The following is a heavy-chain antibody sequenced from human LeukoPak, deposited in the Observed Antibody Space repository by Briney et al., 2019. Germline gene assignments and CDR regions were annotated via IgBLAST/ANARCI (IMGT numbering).Heavy chain of an antibody. CDR1: GFTVSSNY. CDR3: VREINYDKVNWFDP. V-gene: IGHV3-53*01. Sequence: GGSLRVSCAVSGFTVSSNYMKWVRQDPGKGLEWVSVLYSGGSTYYSDSVKGRFTISRDDSKNTLYLQMNSLRAEDTAVYYCVREINYDKVNWFDPWGQGTLVTVSS. CDR2: LYSGGST. D-gene: IGHD3-22*01. J-gene: IGHJ5*02.